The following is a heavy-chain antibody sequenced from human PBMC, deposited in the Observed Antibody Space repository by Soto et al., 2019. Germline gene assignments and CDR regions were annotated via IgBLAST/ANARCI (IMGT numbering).Heavy chain of an antibody. CDR2: IHHSGTT. J-gene: IGHJ4*02. V-gene: IGHV4-4*02. CDR3: ARAYSSSWYMYDY. Sequence: PSETLSITCPVSVDSISSNKWWSCVRQPPGKGLEWIGEIHHSGTTNYNPSLNSRVTISVDKSENQVSLMLTSVTAADTAVYYCARAYSSSWYMYDYWGQGTLVTVSS. CDR1: VDSISSNKW. D-gene: IGHD6-13*01.